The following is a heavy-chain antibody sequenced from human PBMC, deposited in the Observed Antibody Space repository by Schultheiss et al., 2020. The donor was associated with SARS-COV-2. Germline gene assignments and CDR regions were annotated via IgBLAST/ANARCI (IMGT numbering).Heavy chain of an antibody. V-gene: IGHV4-38-2*01. CDR2: IYHTWST. D-gene: IGHD5-12*01. J-gene: IGHJ4*01. Sequence: GSLRLSCVGFGFTFSSYSMNWVRQAPGKGLEWLGSIYHTWSTYHNPSLKSRLTMSVDTSKNHFSLKLTSVTAADTAIYYCARQGWLAPFDYWGHVTLVTVSS. CDR1: GFTFSSYS. CDR3: ARQGWLAPFDY.